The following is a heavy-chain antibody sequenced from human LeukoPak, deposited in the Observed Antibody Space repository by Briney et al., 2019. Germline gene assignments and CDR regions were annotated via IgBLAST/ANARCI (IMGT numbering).Heavy chain of an antibody. D-gene: IGHD3-10*01. Sequence: SETLSLTCTVSGGSLSSSSYYWGWIRQPPGKGLEWIGSIYYSGSTYYNPSLKSRVTISVDTSKNQFSLKLSSVTAADTAVYYCARNYVLLWSRFDPWGQGTPVTVSS. V-gene: IGHV4-39*01. CDR1: GGSLSSSSYY. J-gene: IGHJ5*02. CDR2: IYYSGST. CDR3: ARNYVLLWSRFDP.